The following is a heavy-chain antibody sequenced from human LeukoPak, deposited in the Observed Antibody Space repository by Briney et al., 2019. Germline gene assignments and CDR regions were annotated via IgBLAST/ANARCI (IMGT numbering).Heavy chain of an antibody. CDR2: IRSQAYGGTT. CDR3: ARDVGTTGKFDY. Sequence: PGRSLRLSCTPSGFTLGHYAMSWVRHAPGKGLEWVGSIRSQAYGGTTEYAASVKGRFTISRDDSKSIAYLQINSLKTEDTAVYYCARDVGTTGKFDYWGQGTLVTVSS. V-gene: IGHV3-49*04. CDR1: GFTLGHYA. J-gene: IGHJ4*02. D-gene: IGHD1-26*01.